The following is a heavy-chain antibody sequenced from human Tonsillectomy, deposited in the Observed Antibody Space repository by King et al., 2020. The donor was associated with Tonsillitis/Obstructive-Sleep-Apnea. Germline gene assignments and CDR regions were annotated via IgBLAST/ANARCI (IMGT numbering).Heavy chain of an antibody. Sequence: VQLVESGGGLVQPGGSLRLSCAASGFTFSSYEMNWVRQAPGKGLEWLSYISSSGDTIYYADSVKGRFTISRDNAKNSLYLQMNSLRAEDTAVYYCARVGYDFWSGYYTYCMDVWAKGPRSPSP. D-gene: IGHD3-3*01. J-gene: IGHJ6*03. CDR3: ARVGYDFWSGYYTYCMDV. CDR1: GFTFSSYE. CDR2: ISSSGDTI. V-gene: IGHV3-48*03.